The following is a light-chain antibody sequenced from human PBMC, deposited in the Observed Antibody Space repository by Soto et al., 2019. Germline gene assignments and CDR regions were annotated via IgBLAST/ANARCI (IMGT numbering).Light chain of an antibody. Sequence: DIPMTQSPSSLSASVGDRVTMTCRASQDISNYLGWYQQKPGKVPKLLIYAASTLQSGVPSRFSGSGSGTDFTLTISSLQPEDVATYYCQKYNSAPWTFGQGTKVEIK. J-gene: IGKJ1*01. CDR1: QDISNY. V-gene: IGKV1-27*01. CDR2: AAS. CDR3: QKYNSAPWT.